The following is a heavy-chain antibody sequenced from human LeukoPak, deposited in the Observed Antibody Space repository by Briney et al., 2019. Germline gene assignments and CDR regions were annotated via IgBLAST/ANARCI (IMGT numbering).Heavy chain of an antibody. J-gene: IGHJ5*02. CDR3: ARHPVEGRADTANWFDP. V-gene: IGHV4-39*01. CDR1: GGSISSSSYY. Sequence: PSETLSLTCTVSGGSISSSSYYWGWIRQPPGKGLEWIGSIYYSGSTYYNPSLKSRVTISVDTSENQFSLKLSSVTAADTAVYYCARHPVEGRADTANWFDPWGQGTLVTVSS. D-gene: IGHD5-18*01. CDR2: IYYSGST.